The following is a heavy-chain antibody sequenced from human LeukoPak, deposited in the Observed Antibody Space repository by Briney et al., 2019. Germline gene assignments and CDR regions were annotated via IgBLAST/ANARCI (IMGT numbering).Heavy chain of an antibody. J-gene: IGHJ6*02. D-gene: IGHD2-2*01. Sequence: GGSLRLSCAASGFTFSSYAMHWVRQAPGKGLEWVAVISYVGSNKYYADSVKGRFTISRDNSKNTLYLQMNSLRAEDTAVYYCARGYCSSTSCYAPYYYGMHVWGQGTTVTVSS. CDR3: ARGYCSSTSCYAPYYYGMHV. V-gene: IGHV3-30-3*01. CDR1: GFTFSSYA. CDR2: ISYVGSNK.